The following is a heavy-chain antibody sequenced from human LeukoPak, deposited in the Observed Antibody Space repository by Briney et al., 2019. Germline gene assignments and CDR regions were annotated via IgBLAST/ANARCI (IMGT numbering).Heavy chain of an antibody. CDR3: ARGVVPAAMASNWFDP. V-gene: IGHV4-4*07. CDR1: GGSISSYY. Sequence: SETLSLTCTVSGGSISSYYWSWIRQPAGKGLEWIGRIYTSGSTNYNPSLKSRVTISVDTSKNQFSLKLSSVTAADTAVYYCARGVVPAAMASNWFDPWGQGTLVTVSS. D-gene: IGHD2-2*01. J-gene: IGHJ5*02. CDR2: IYTSGST.